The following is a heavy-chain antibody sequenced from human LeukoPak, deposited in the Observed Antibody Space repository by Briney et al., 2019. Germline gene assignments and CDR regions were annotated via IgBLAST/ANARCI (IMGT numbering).Heavy chain of an antibody. CDR3: AKATSSDVRVYDY. CDR2: IYSGGST. Sequence: GGSLRLSCAASGFTVSSNYMSWVRQAPGKGLEWVSVIYSGGSTYYADSVKGRFTISRDNSKNTLYLQMNSLRAEDTAVYYCAKATSSDVRVYDYWGQGTLATVSS. CDR1: GFTVSSNY. J-gene: IGHJ4*02. V-gene: IGHV3-66*01. D-gene: IGHD6-6*01.